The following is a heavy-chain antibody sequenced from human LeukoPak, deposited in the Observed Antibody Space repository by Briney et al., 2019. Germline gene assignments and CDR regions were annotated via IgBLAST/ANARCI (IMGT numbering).Heavy chain of an antibody. CDR2: INPSGGST. Sequence: ASVKVSCKASGYTFTSYYMHWVRQAPGQGLEWMGIINPSGGSTSYAQKFQGRVTMTRDTSTSTVYMELSSLRSEDTAVYYCARVNAIQAPVGAFDIWGQGTMVTVSS. D-gene: IGHD5-18*01. V-gene: IGHV1-46*01. CDR3: ARVNAIQAPVGAFDI. CDR1: GYTFTSYY. J-gene: IGHJ3*02.